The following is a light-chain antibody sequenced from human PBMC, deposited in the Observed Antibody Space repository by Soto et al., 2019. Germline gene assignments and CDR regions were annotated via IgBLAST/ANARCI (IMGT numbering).Light chain of an antibody. Sequence: DIQMTQSPSTLSASVGDRVTITCRASQSIDSWLAWYQQIPGKAPKLLIYAASSLESGVPSRFSGSGSGTEFTLTISSLQPDDFATYYCQQYGSYPWTFGQGTEVEVK. CDR2: AAS. CDR3: QQYGSYPWT. J-gene: IGKJ1*01. V-gene: IGKV1-5*01. CDR1: QSIDSW.